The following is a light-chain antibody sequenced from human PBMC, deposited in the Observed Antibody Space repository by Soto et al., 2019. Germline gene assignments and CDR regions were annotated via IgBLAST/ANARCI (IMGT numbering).Light chain of an antibody. CDR2: DAS. J-gene: IGKJ5*01. CDR3: QQYDDLPIT. CDR1: QYIDKF. Sequence: DIQMTQSPSSLSASVGDRVTITCQASQYIDKFLNWYQQKSGKAPKLLISDASNLETGVPSRFSGGGSGTDFTFTINSLQPEDVAIYYCQQYDDLPITFGQGTRLEIK. V-gene: IGKV1-33*01.